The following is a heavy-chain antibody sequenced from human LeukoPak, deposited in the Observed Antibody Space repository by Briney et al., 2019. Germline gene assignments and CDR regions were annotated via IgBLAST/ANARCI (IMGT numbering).Heavy chain of an antibody. CDR1: GFTFSSYA. CDR2: ISGSGNRT. J-gene: IGHJ6*02. D-gene: IGHD2-15*01. V-gene: IGHV3-23*01. CDR3: AKNLYCGGGSCYPSALGMDV. Sequence: PGGSLRLSCAASGFTFSSYAMSWVRQAPGKGLEWVSSISGSGNRTYYADSVKGRFTISRDNSKNTLFLQMNSLRAEDTAVYYCAKNLYCGGGSCYPSALGMDVWGQGTTVIVSS.